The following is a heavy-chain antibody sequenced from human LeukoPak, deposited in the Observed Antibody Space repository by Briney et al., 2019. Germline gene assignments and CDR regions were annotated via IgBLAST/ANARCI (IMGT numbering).Heavy chain of an antibody. V-gene: IGHV3-74*01. CDR1: GFTFSSNW. CDR2: INEDGSTT. D-gene: IGHD1-26*01. J-gene: IGHJ4*02. CDR3: VRDLGGRSGH. Sequence: GGSLRLSCAASGFTFSSNWMHWVRQAPGKGLVWVSRINEDGSTTNYADSAKGRSTTFRDNAKNTLYLQMNSLRAEDTAMYYCVRDLGGRSGHWGQGTLVTVSS.